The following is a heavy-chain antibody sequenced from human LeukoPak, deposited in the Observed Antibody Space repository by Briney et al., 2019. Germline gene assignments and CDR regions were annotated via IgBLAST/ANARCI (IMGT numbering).Heavy chain of an antibody. J-gene: IGHJ5*02. CDR3: ARERGTYYDILTGYYDCQNWFDP. Sequence: ASVTVSCKASGYTFTSYDINWVLQATGQGLEWMGWLDPNCGNTGYAQKCHGSDTMTRNTSISTTYMELSSLRSEDTDLYYCARERGTYYDILTGYYDCQNWFDPWGQGTLVTVSS. V-gene: IGHV1-8*02. D-gene: IGHD3-9*01. CDR2: LDPNCGNT. CDR1: GYTFTSYD.